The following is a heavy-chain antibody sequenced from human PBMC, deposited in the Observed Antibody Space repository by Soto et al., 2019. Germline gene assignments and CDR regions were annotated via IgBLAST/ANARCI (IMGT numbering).Heavy chain of an antibody. CDR3: AKDSRVFSVAAYAYFDY. J-gene: IGHJ4*02. Sequence: GGSLRLSCAASGFTFDDYAMHWVRQAPGKGLEWVSGISWNSGSIGYADSVKGRFTISRDNAKNSLYLQMNSLRAEDTALYYCAKDSRVFSVAAYAYFDYWGQGTLVTVSS. V-gene: IGHV3-9*01. CDR2: ISWNSGSI. D-gene: IGHD3-16*01. CDR1: GFTFDDYA.